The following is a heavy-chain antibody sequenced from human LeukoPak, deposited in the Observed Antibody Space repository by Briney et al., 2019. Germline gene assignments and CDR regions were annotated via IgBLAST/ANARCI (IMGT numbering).Heavy chain of an antibody. V-gene: IGHV5-51*01. CDR2: IYPGDSDT. Sequence: GGSLKISCKSSGYSFSNYWIGWVRQMPGKGLDWMGIIYPGDSDTRHSPSFQGQVTISADKSISTAYLQWSSLKASDTAIYHCARQRGYYMDVWGQGTTVTVSS. CDR3: ARQRGYYMDV. J-gene: IGHJ6*03. CDR1: GYSFSNYW.